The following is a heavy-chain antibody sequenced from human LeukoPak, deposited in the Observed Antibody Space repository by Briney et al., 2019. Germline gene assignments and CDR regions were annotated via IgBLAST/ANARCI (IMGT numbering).Heavy chain of an antibody. V-gene: IGHV4-34*01. Sequence: SETLSLTCAVYGGSFSGYYWSWIRQPPGKGLEWIGEINHSGSTNYNPSLKSRVTISVDTSKNQFSLTLSSVTAADTAVYYCARHSSSWYYFDYWGQGTLVTVSS. D-gene: IGHD6-13*01. CDR2: INHSGST. CDR1: GGSFSGYY. CDR3: ARHSSSWYYFDY. J-gene: IGHJ4*02.